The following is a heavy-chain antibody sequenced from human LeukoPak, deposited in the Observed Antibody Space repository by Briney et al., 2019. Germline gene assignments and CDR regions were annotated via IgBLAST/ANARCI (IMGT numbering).Heavy chain of an antibody. J-gene: IGHJ4*02. V-gene: IGHV3-23*01. CDR2: ISGSGGST. CDR3: AKDRITMIVVVIYHFDY. Sequence: GGSLRLSCAASGFTFSSYAMSWVRQAPGKGLEWVSAISGSGGSTYYADSVKGRFTISRDNSKNTLYLQMNSLRAEDTAVYYCAKDRITMIVVVIYHFDYGGQGTLVTVPS. D-gene: IGHD3-22*01. CDR1: GFTFSSYA.